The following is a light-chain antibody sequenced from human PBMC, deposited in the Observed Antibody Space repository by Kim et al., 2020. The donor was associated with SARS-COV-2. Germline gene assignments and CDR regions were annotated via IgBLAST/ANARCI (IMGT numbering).Light chain of an antibody. CDR1: SSDVGSYNL. CDR3: CSYAGSSTLV. V-gene: IGLV2-23*02. Sequence: QSVLTQPASVSGSPGQSITISCTGTSSDVGSYNLVSWYQQHPGKAPKLMIYEVTERPSGVSIRFSGSKSGNTASLTISGLQAEDEADYYCCSYAGSSTLVFGGGTQLTVL. CDR2: EVT. J-gene: IGLJ2*01.